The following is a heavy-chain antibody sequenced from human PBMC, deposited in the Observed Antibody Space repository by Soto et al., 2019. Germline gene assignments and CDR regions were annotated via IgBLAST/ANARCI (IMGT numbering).Heavy chain of an antibody. J-gene: IGHJ4*02. D-gene: IGHD1-26*01. CDR2: INSDGSST. Sequence: GGSLRLSCGASGFIFSNYWMHWVRQGPGKGLVWVSRINSDGSSTKYPDSVKGRFTISRDNAENTLYLQMDSLRAEDTGVYYCATTVVQATKFDYWGQGTLVTVSS. CDR3: ATTVVQATKFDY. CDR1: GFIFSNYW. V-gene: IGHV3-74*01.